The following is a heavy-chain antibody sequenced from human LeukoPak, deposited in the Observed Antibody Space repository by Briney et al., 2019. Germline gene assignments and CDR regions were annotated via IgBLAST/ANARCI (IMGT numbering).Heavy chain of an antibody. CDR3: AKGATLATRYLDHYIYV. V-gene: IGHV3-23*01. D-gene: IGHD5-24*01. Sequence: GGSLRLSCAASGFSFSNYAMAWVRQAPGKGLEWVASIVDGGHSTYYADSVKGRFTISRDNFQKTLYLQMSSLRAEDSAVFYCAKGATLATRYLDHYIYVWDKGTAVTVSS. CDR1: GFSFSNYA. CDR2: IVDGGHST. J-gene: IGHJ6*03.